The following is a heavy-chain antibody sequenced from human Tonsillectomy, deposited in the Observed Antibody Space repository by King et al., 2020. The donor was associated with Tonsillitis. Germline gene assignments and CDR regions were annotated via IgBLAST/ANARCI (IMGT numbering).Heavy chain of an antibody. V-gene: IGHV4-59*01. Sequence: QLQESGPGLVMPSETLSLTCTVSIASINNYYWSWIRQPPGKGLVWICYIYFTGNTNYNPSLRSRVTISIDTSKTRFSLKIDSVTAEDTAVYYCARGPTYGDYNDWGQGTLVTVSS. CDR2: IYFTGNT. J-gene: IGHJ4*02. CDR1: IASINNYY. CDR3: ARGPTYGDYND. D-gene: IGHD4-17*01.